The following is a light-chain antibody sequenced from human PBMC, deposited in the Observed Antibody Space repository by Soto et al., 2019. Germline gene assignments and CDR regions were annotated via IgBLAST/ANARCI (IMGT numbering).Light chain of an antibody. V-gene: IGLV1-44*01. Sequence: QSVLTQPPSASGTPGQRVTISCSGSSSNIKGNTVNWYQQLPGTAPKLLIYSNNQRPSGVPDRFSGSKSGTSASLAISGLQAEDEADYYCAAWDDSLNGVVFGGGTKLTVL. J-gene: IGLJ2*01. CDR1: SSNIKGNT. CDR3: AAWDDSLNGVV. CDR2: SNN.